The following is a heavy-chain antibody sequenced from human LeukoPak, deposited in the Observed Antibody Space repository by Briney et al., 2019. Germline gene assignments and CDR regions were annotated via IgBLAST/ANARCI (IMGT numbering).Heavy chain of an antibody. J-gene: IGHJ6*02. Sequence: PGGSLRLSCAVSGFTFSTYMRWVRQAPGKGLEWVAFDGSTKNYADSVKGRFTISRDNSNNTLYLQMNSLTTEDTAVYYCARDPDRLLMFGMDVWGQGTTVTVSS. CDR2: DGSTK. V-gene: IGHV3-30-3*01. CDR1: GFTFSTY. D-gene: IGHD3-10*01. CDR3: ARDPDRLLMFGMDV.